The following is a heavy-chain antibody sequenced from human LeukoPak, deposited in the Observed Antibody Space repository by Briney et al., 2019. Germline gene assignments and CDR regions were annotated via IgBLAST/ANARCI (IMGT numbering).Heavy chain of an antibody. CDR2: ISSNGGST. D-gene: IGHD1-26*01. CDR3: ARGVGGSYPTPFDY. Sequence: GGSLRLSCAASGFTFSSYAMHWVRQAPGQGLEYVSAISSNGGSTYYANSVKGRFTISRDNSKNTPYLQMGSLRAEDMAVYYCARGVGGSYPTPFDYWGQGTLVTVSS. V-gene: IGHV3-64*01. J-gene: IGHJ4*02. CDR1: GFTFSSYA.